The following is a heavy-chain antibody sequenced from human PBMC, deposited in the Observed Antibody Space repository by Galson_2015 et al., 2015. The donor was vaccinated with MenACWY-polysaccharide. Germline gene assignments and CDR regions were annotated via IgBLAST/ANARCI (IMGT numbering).Heavy chain of an antibody. V-gene: IGHV3-30-3*01. CDR2: ISYDGSNK. CDR3: ARTHCSRTTCCGVDV. CDR1: GFTFSSYA. Sequence: SLRLSCAASGFTFSSYAIHWVRQAPGKGLEWVAIISYDGSNKYYADSVKGQFTISRDNSKNTMYLQMNSLKSDDTAVYYCARTHCSRTTCCGVDVWGQETTVTVS. D-gene: IGHD2/OR15-2a*01. J-gene: IGHJ6*02.